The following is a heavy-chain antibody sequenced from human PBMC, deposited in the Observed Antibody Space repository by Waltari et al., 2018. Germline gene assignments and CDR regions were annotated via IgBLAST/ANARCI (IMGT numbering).Heavy chain of an antibody. V-gene: IGHV1-69*05. J-gene: IGHJ4*02. CDR1: GGTFSSYT. Sequence: QVQLVQSGAEVKKPGSSVRVPCKASGGTFSSYTISWVRQAPGQGLEWMGGIIPICDTANYAQKFQNRGTITTDESTSTAYIELSSLRSEDTAVYYCAQESSNWGPFDYWGQGTLVTVSS. CDR3: AQESSNWGPFDY. CDR2: IIPICDTA. D-gene: IGHD6-13*01.